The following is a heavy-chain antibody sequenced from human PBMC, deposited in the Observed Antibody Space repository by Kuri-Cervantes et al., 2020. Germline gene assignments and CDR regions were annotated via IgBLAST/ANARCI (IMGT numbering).Heavy chain of an antibody. CDR1: GFTFSSYS. Sequence: GGSLRLSCAASGFTFSSYSMNWVRQAPGKGLEWVSSISSSSYIYYADSVKGRFTISRDNAKNSVYLQMDSLRAEDTAVYYCARVAQAGLRWSGSGYYFDYWGQGTLVTVSS. D-gene: IGHD4-23*01. J-gene: IGHJ4*02. V-gene: IGHV3-21*04. CDR3: ARVAQAGLRWSGSGYYFDY. CDR2: ISSSSYI.